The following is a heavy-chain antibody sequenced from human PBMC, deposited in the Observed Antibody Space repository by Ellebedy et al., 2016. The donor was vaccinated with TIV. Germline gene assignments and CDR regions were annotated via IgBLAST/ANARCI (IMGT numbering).Heavy chain of an antibody. Sequence: PGGSLRLSCTASGFIFSDYSMHWVRQAPGKGPEWVAVITYDGSQGYYADSVRGRFTVTRDNSKNTLSLQMNNLGIEDTALYYCGRVHCLGQLKVQAWDPWGPGTLVNVSA. V-gene: IGHV3-30*04. J-gene: IGHJ5*02. D-gene: IGHD1-1*01. CDR2: ITYDGSQG. CDR1: GFIFSDYS. CDR3: GRVHCLGQLKVQAWDP.